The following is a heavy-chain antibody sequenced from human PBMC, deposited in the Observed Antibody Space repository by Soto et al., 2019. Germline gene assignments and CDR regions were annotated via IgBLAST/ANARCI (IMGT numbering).Heavy chain of an antibody. CDR3: ARAATVTTGYWYFDL. CDR2: IYHSGST. J-gene: IGHJ2*01. V-gene: IGHV4-30-2*01. Sequence: SETLSLTCAVSGGSISSGGYSWSWIRQPPGKGLEWIGYIYHSGSTYYNPSLKSRVTISVDRSKNQFSLKLSSVTAADTAVYYCARAATVTTGYWYFDLWGRGTLVTVSS. CDR1: GGSISSGGYS. D-gene: IGHD4-17*01.